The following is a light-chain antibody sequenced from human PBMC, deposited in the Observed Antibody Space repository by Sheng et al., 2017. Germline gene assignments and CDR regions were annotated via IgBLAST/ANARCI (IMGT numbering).Light chain of an antibody. CDR3: QQYDSESCI. J-gene: IGKJ2*02. V-gene: IGKV1-5*03. Sequence: GDRVTITCRASHPINNNLAWYQQKPGKAPDLLIYKASTLESGVPSRFSGRGSGTEFTLTISSLQPDDFATYYCQQYDSESCIFGQGTRLEIK. CDR2: KAS. CDR1: HPINNN.